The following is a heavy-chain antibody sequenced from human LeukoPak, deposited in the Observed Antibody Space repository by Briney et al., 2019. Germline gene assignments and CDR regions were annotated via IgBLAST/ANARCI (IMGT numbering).Heavy chain of an antibody. CDR1: GGSISSYY. Sequence: SETLSLTCTVSGGSISSYYWDWIRQPPGKGLEWIGYIYYGGSTNYNPSLKSRVTISVDTSKNQFSLKLSSVTAADTAVYYCANENYYDSSEDYWGQGTLVTVSS. CDR3: ANENYYDSSEDY. CDR2: IYYGGST. D-gene: IGHD3-22*01. J-gene: IGHJ4*02. V-gene: IGHV4-59*12.